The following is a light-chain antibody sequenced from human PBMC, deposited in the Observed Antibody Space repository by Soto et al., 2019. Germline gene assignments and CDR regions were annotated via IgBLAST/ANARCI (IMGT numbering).Light chain of an antibody. CDR3: SSYTSSSTLFYV. J-gene: IGLJ1*01. CDR2: TND. V-gene: IGLV1-44*01. Sequence: QSVLTQPPSASGTPGQTVTISCSGSSSNFGTSSVHWYKHLPGTAPKPLIYTNDQRPSGVPDRFSGSKSGTSASLAISGLQSEDEADYYCSSYTSSSTLFYVFGTGTKVTVL. CDR1: SSNFGTSS.